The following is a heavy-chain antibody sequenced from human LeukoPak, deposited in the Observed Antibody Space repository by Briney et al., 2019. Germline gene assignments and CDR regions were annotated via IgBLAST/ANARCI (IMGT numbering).Heavy chain of an antibody. D-gene: IGHD2-2*01. CDR2: IYYSGST. Sequence: SETLFLTCTVSGGSISSYYWSWIRQPPGKGLEWIGYIYYSGSTNYNPSLKSRVTISVDTSKNQFSLKLSSVTAADTAVYYCAREARIGRGIVVAGWFDPWGQGTLVTVSS. CDR3: AREARIGRGIVVAGWFDP. V-gene: IGHV4-59*01. CDR1: GGSISSYY. J-gene: IGHJ5*02.